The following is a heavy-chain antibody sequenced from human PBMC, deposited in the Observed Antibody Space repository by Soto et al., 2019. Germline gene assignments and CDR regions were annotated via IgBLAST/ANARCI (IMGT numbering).Heavy chain of an antibody. V-gene: IGHV4-31*03. CDR2: IYYSGST. J-gene: IGHJ4*02. Sequence: SETLSLTCTVSGGSISSGGYYWSWIRQHPGKGLEWIGYIYYSGSTYYNPSLKSRVTISVDTSKNQFSLKLSSVTAADTAVYYCARGSPQRYCTNRVCYRGIDYWGQGTLVTVSS. CDR3: ARGSPQRYCTNRVCYRGIDY. CDR1: GGSISSGGYY. D-gene: IGHD2-8*01.